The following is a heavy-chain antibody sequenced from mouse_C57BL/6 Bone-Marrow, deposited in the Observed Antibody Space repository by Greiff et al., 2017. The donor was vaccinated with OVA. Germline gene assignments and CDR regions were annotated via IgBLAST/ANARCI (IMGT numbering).Heavy chain of an antibody. CDR1: GYTFTSYW. CDR3: AYYYGSSDYYAMDY. V-gene: IGHV1-62-3*01. D-gene: IGHD1-1*01. Sequence: QVQLQQPGAELVKPGASVKLSCKASGYTFTSYWMHWVKQRPGRGLEWIGRIDPNSGGTKYNEKFKSKATLTVDKPSSTAYMQLSSLTSEDSAVYYCAYYYGSSDYYAMDYWGQGTSVTVSS. J-gene: IGHJ4*01. CDR2: IDPNSGGT.